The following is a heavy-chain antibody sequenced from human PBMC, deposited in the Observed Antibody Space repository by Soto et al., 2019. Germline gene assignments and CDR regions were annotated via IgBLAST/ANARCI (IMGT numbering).Heavy chain of an antibody. CDR1: GGTFSSYA. Sequence: SVKVSCKASGGTFSSYAISWVRQAPGQGLEWMGGIIPIFGTANYAQKFQGRVTITADESTSTAYMELSSLRSEDTAVYYCARGPYYYDSSGAWFQHWGQGTLVTVSS. CDR2: IIPIFGTA. J-gene: IGHJ1*01. D-gene: IGHD3-22*01. V-gene: IGHV1-69*13. CDR3: ARGPYYYDSSGAWFQH.